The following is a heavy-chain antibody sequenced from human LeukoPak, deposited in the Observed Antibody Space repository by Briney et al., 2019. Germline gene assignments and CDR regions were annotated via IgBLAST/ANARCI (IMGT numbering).Heavy chain of an antibody. Sequence: ASVKVSCKVSGYTLTELSMHWVRQAPGKGLEWMGGFDPEDGETIYAQKFQGRVTMTEDTSTDTAYMELSSLRSEDTAVYYCARAPAVVPAAMWIDYWGQGTLVTVSS. D-gene: IGHD2-2*01. V-gene: IGHV1-24*01. CDR2: FDPEDGET. CDR3: ARAPAVVPAAMWIDY. CDR1: GYTLTELS. J-gene: IGHJ4*02.